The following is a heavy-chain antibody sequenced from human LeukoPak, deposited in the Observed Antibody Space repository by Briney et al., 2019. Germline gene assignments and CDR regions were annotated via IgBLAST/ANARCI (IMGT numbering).Heavy chain of an antibody. D-gene: IGHD4-17*01. Sequence: GGSLRLSCAASGFTFSSYWMHWVRQAPGKGLVWVSRINSDGSSTSYADSVKGRFTISRDNAKNSLYLQMNSLRAEDTAVYYCARGYGDYPVDFDIWGQGTMVTVSS. J-gene: IGHJ3*02. V-gene: IGHV3-74*01. CDR2: INSDGSST. CDR1: GFTFSSYW. CDR3: ARGYGDYPVDFDI.